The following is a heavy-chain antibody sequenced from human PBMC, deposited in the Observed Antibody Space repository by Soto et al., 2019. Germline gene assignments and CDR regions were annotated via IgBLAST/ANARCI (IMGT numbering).Heavy chain of an antibody. D-gene: IGHD1-26*01. J-gene: IGHJ4*02. Sequence: GGSLRLSCAASGFTFNSYGMHWVRQAPGKGLEWVAVISYDGSNKYYADSVKGRFTISRDNSKNTLYLQMNSLRAEDTAVYYCAKASAPSGRALGYFDYWGQGTLVTVSS. V-gene: IGHV3-30*18. CDR3: AKASAPSGRALGYFDY. CDR2: ISYDGSNK. CDR1: GFTFNSYG.